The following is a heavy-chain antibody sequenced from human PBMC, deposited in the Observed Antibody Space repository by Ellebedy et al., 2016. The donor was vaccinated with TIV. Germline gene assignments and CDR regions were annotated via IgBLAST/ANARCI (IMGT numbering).Heavy chain of an antibody. V-gene: IGHV3-30*18. Sequence: GGSLRLSXAASGFTFSSYGMHWVRQAPGKGLEWVAVISYDGSNKYYADSVKGRFTISRDNSKNTLYLQMNSLRAEDTAVYYCAKGDYYDSSGWIAFDIWGQGTMVTVSS. CDR1: GFTFSSYG. D-gene: IGHD3-22*01. CDR2: ISYDGSNK. CDR3: AKGDYYDSSGWIAFDI. J-gene: IGHJ3*02.